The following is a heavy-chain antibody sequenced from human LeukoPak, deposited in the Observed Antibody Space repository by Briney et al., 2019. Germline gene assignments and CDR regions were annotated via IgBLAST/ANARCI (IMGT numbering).Heavy chain of an antibody. CDR2: IYYSGST. V-gene: IGHV4-59*01. J-gene: IGHJ3*02. Sequence: SETLSLTCTVSGGSISSYYWSWIRQPPGKGLEWIGYIYYSGSTNYNPSLKSRVTISVDTSKNQFSLKLSSVTAADTAVYYCARAHSSSWNDAFDIWGQGTMVTVSS. D-gene: IGHD6-13*01. CDR1: GGSISSYY. CDR3: ARAHSSSWNDAFDI.